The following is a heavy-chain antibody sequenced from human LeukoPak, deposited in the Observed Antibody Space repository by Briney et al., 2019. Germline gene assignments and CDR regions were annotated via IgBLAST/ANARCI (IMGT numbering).Heavy chain of an antibody. CDR2: INAGNGNT. CDR3: ARAIQLWPYYFDY. J-gene: IGHJ4*02. D-gene: IGHD5-18*01. V-gene: IGHV1-3*01. Sequence: GASVKVSCKASGYTFTIYAMHWVRQAPGQRLEWMGWINAGNGNTKYSQKFQGRVTITRDTSASTAYMELSSLRSEDTAVYYCARAIQLWPYYFDYWGQGTLVTVSS. CDR1: GYTFTIYA.